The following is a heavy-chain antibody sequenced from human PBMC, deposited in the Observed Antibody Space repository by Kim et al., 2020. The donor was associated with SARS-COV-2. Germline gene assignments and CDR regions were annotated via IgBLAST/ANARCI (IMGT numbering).Heavy chain of an antibody. V-gene: IGHV1-3*01. CDR2: INVAMGNP. CDR1: GYTFTSYA. Sequence: ASVKVSCKASGYTFTSYAMHWVRQAPGKGLEGLGWINVAMGNPKYSQKSQGRATITRTTSASTAYMKLSSLRSEDTAVYYCAKGPAFDYWGQGTLVTVSS. J-gene: IGHJ4*02. CDR3: AKGPAFDY.